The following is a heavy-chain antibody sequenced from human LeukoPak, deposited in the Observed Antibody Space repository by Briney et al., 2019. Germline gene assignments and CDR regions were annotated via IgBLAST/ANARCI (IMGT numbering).Heavy chain of an antibody. CDR1: GYTFTSYY. CDR2: INPSGGST. D-gene: IGHD6-13*01. V-gene: IGHV1-46*01. CDR3: ARDRADSSSWYEVFDY. Sequence: GASVKVSCKASGYTFTSYYMHWVRQAPGQGLEWMGIINPSGGSTSYAQKFQGRVTMTRDMSTSTVYMELSSLRSEDTAVYYCARDRADSSSWYEVFDYWGQGTLVTVSS. J-gene: IGHJ4*02.